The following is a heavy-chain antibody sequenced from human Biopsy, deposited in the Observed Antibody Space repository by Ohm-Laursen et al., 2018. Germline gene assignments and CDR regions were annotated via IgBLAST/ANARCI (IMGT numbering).Heavy chain of an antibody. J-gene: IGHJ5*02. CDR3: ARDRDRRGWFDP. Sequence: PSETLSLTCTVSGGSLSSYSWSWIRQPAGKGLVWIGQIYTSGITNYNPSLKSRITMSVDTSKNKFSLRVSSATAADTAVYYCARDRDRRGWFDPWGQGTLVTVSS. CDR2: IYTSGIT. D-gene: IGHD1-14*01. CDR1: GGSLSSYS. V-gene: IGHV4-4*07.